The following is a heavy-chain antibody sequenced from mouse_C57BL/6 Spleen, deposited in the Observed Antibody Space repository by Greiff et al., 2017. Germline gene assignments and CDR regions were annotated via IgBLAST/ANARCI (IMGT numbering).Heavy chain of an antibody. Sequence: VQLQQSGPELVKPGASVKIPCKASGYTFTDYNMDWVKQSHGKSLEWIGDINPNNGGTIYNQKFKGKATLTVDKSSSTAYMELRSLTSEDTAVYYCERKPTVVATDYFDYWGQGTTLTVSS. V-gene: IGHV1-18*01. CDR3: ERKPTVVATDYFDY. J-gene: IGHJ2*01. CDR2: INPNNGGT. D-gene: IGHD1-1*01. CDR1: GYTFTDYN.